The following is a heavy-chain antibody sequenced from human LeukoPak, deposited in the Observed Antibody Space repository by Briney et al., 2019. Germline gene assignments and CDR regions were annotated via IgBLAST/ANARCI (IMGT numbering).Heavy chain of an antibody. CDR3: GSGSGWYSPDY. CDR1: GFTFGDFP. J-gene: IGHJ4*02. CDR2: IRSRAYGGTT. Sequence: PGGSLRLSCTASGFTFGDFPMHWFRQAPGKGLEWVGFIRSRAYGGTTQYAASVKGRFTISRDDSKSIAHLQMNSLKTEDTAVYYCGSGSGWYSPDYWGQGTLVTVSS. V-gene: IGHV3-49*03. D-gene: IGHD6-19*01.